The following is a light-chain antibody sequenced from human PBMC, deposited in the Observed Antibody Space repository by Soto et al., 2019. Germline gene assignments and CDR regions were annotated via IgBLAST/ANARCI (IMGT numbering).Light chain of an antibody. V-gene: IGKV3-20*01. CDR3: QQYDSSRT. J-gene: IGKJ1*01. Sequence: ENVLTQSPGTLSLSPGERATLSCRASQSVTSSLLAWYQQKPGQAPRLLIYGASSRATGIPDRFSGSGSGTDFTLTISRLEPEDFAVYYCQQYDSSRTFGQGTKVDIK. CDR1: QSVTSSL. CDR2: GAS.